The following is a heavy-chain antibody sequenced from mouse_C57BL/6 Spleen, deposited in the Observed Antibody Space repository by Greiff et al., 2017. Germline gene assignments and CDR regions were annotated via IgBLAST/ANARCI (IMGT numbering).Heavy chain of an antibody. Sequence: QVHVKQSGPGLVQPSQSLSITCTVSGFSLTSYGVHWVRQSPGKGLEWLGVIWSGGSTDYNAAFISRLSISKDNSKSQVFFKMNSLQADDTAIYYCARTGDGYYETWFAYWGQGTLVTVSA. V-gene: IGHV2-2*01. D-gene: IGHD2-3*01. J-gene: IGHJ3*01. CDR1: GFSLTSYG. CDR2: IWSGGST. CDR3: ARTGDGYYETWFAY.